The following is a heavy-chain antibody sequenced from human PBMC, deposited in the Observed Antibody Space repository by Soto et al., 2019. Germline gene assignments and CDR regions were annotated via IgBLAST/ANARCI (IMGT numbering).Heavy chain of an antibody. CDR2: IIPAFGTP. CDR1: GGTFNNCA. J-gene: IGHJ6*02. D-gene: IGHD3-10*01. Sequence: QVQLAQSGAEVKKRGSSVKVSCRVSGGTFNNCAISWVRQAPGEGLEWMGGIIPAFGTPKYAQRFQDRVTISADVYAATAYMELTSLRSDDTAVYYCARDTREITRVRGVIPYYIYHMDVWGPGTTVAVSS. V-gene: IGHV1-69*01. CDR3: ARDTREITRVRGVIPYYIYHMDV.